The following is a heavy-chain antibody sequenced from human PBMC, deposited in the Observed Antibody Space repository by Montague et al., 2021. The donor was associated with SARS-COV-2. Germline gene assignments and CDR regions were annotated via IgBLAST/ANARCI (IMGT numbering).Heavy chain of an antibody. Sequence: STNYTHSLKSRVTISVDTSKNQFSLKLSSVTAADTAVYYCARDLLMVRGVSVYGMDVGGQGNTVNVS. D-gene: IGHD3-10*01. V-gene: IGHV4-59*01. CDR2: ST. J-gene: IGHJ6*02. CDR3: ARDLLMVRGVSVYGMDV.